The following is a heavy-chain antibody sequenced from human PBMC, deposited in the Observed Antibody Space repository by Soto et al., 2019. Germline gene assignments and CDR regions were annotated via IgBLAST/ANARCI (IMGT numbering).Heavy chain of an antibody. D-gene: IGHD5-12*01. Sequence: QVQLVESRGGVVQPGRSLRLSCAASGFTFSSYGMHWVRQAPGKGLEWVAVISYDGSNKYYADSVKGRFTISRDNSKNTLYLQMNSLRAEDTAVYYCAKEGRDGYNYLDYWGQGTLVTVSS. V-gene: IGHV3-30*18. CDR1: GFTFSSYG. J-gene: IGHJ4*02. CDR2: ISYDGSNK. CDR3: AKEGRDGYNYLDY.